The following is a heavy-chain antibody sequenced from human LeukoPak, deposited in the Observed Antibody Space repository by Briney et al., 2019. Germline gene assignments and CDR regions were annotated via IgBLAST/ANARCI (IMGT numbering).Heavy chain of an antibody. J-gene: IGHJ4*02. CDR3: AKVPLSAGGWYEY. Sequence: GGSLRLSCAASGFTFSSYAMSWARQAPGKGLEWVSAISGSGGSTYYADSVKGRFTISRDNSKNTLYLQMNSLRAEDTAFYYCAKVPLSAGGWYEYWGQGTLVTVSS. CDR2: ISGSGGST. V-gene: IGHV3-23*01. D-gene: IGHD6-19*01. CDR1: GFTFSSYA.